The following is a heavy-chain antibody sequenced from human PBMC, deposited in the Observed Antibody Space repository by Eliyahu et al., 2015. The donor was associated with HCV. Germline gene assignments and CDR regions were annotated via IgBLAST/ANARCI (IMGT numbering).Heavy chain of an antibody. CDR3: ARDLGMGYYYYGMDV. J-gene: IGHJ6*02. CDR1: GGTFXSYX. Sequence: QVQLVQSGAEVKKPGSSVKVSCXASGGTFXSYXISWVRQAPGQGLEWMGRIIPILGIANYAQKFQGRVTITADKSTSTAYMELSSLRSEDTAVYYCARDLGMGYYYYGMDVWGQGTTVTVSX. D-gene: IGHD7-27*01. V-gene: IGHV1-69*04. CDR2: IIPILGIA.